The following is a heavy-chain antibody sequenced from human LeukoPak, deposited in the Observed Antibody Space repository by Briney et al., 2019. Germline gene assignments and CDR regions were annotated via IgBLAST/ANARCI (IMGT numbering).Heavy chain of an antibody. V-gene: IGHV4-59*08. CDR3: AILGSYFDY. Sequence: SETLSLTCTVSGGSLTSYYWSWIRQPPGKGLQWIGYIYYSGSVNYNPSLKSRVTISVDTSKNQCSLNLSSVTAADTAVYYCAILGSYFDYWGQGTQVTVSS. J-gene: IGHJ4*02. CDR2: IYYSGSV. CDR1: GGSLTSYY.